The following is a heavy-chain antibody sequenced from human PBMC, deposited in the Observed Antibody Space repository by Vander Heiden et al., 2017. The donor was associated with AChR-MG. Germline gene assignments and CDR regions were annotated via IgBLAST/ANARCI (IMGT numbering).Heavy chain of an antibody. D-gene: IGHD5-12*01. J-gene: IGHJ5*02. V-gene: IGHV1-69*01. CDR1: GGTFSSYA. CDR2: IIPIFGTA. CDR3: ARGDLVEMATIRVSDWFDP. Sequence: QVQLVQSGAEVTKPGSSVKVSCKASGGTFSSYAIGWVRQAPGQGLEWMGGIIPIFGTANYAQKFQGRVTITADESTSTAYMELSSLRSEDTAVYYCARGDLVEMATIRVSDWFDPWGQGTLVTVSS.